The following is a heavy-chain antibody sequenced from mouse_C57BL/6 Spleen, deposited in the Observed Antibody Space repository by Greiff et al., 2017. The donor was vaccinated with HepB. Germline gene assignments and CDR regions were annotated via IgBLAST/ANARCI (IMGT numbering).Heavy chain of an antibody. Sequence: EVQLQQSGPGLVKPSQSLSLTCSVTGYSITSGYYWNWIRQFPGNKLEWMGYISYDGSNNYNPSLKNRISITRDTSKNQFFLKLNSVTTEDTATYYCARDRLLYGLFDYWGQGTTLTVSS. V-gene: IGHV3-6*01. CDR3: ARDRLLYGLFDY. D-gene: IGHD1-1*01. CDR2: ISYDGSN. J-gene: IGHJ2*01. CDR1: GYSITSGYY.